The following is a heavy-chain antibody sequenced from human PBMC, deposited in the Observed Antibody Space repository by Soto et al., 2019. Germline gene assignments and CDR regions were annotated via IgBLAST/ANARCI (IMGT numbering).Heavy chain of an antibody. CDR2: ISGYNGDI. CDR3: ARGSPFDN. CDR1: GYTFTSYG. Sequence: QVQLVQSGAEVKKTGASVKVSCKASGYTFTSYGLSWVRQAPGQGLEWMGWISGYNGDINYAPKLQGRVTITRDTSTSTAYMELRRLRSDDTAVYFCARGSPFDNWGQGTLITVSS. V-gene: IGHV1-18*01. J-gene: IGHJ4*02.